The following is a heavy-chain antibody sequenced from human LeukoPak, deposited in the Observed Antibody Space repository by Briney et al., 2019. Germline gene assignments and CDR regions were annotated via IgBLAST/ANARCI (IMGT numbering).Heavy chain of an antibody. CDR2: ISTSTSYI. CDR1: GFTFNSYG. D-gene: IGHD2-15*01. Sequence: GGSLRLSCAASGFTFNSYGMNWVRQAPGKGLEWVSSISTSTSYIYYADSVKGRFTISRDNAKNSLYLQMNSLRAEDTAVYFCARLAVVAATEDPYYYKYGMDVWGQGTTVTVSS. V-gene: IGHV3-21*01. CDR3: ARLAVVAATEDPYYYKYGMDV. J-gene: IGHJ6*02.